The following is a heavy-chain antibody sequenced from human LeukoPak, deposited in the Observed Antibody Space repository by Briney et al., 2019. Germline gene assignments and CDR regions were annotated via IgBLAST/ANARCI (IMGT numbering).Heavy chain of an antibody. Sequence: GGSLRLSCAASGFTFSSYGMSWVRQAPGKGLEWVSSISSSSTYIHYSDSLKGRFTISRDNAKNSLYLQMNSLRAEDTAVYYCARDRLVTAQFDYWGQGTLVTVSS. D-gene: IGHD2-21*02. CDR3: ARDRLVTAQFDY. CDR2: ISSSSTYI. V-gene: IGHV3-21*01. CDR1: GFTFSSYG. J-gene: IGHJ4*02.